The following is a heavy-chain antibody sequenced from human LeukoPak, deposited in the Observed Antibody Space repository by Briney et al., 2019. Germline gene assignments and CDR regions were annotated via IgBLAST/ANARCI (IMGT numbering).Heavy chain of an antibody. V-gene: IGHV4-59*01. J-gene: IGHJ3*02. CDR2: LCDSGST. CDR3: TRVAFGDHFDI. D-gene: IGHD3-10*01. CDR1: GGSISSYY. Sequence: SETLSLTCTVSGGSISSYYWSWIRQPPGKRLEWIGYLCDSGSTSFNPSLKSRVTISLDTSKNQFSLKVTSMTAADTAVYYCTRVAFGDHFDIWGQGTMVTVSS.